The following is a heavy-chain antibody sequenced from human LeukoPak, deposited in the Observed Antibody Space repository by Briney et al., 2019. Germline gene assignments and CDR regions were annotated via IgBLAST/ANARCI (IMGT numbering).Heavy chain of an antibody. CDR3: SKVPDYDFWSGYHFDY. CDR1: GFPFSSYA. V-gene: IGHV3-23*01. Sequence: GGSLRLSCAASGFPFSSYAMSWVRQAPGQGLQWVSAISGSGGSRYYADSVKGRFTISRDNSKNTMYLQMNSLRAEDTAVYYCSKVPDYDFWSGYHFDYWGQGTLVTVSS. CDR2: ISGSGGSR. D-gene: IGHD3-3*01. J-gene: IGHJ4*02.